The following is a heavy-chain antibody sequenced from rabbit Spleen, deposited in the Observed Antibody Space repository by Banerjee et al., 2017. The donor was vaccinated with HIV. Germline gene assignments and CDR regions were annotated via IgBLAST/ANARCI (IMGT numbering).Heavy chain of an antibody. Sequence: QSLEESGGGLVQPEGSLALTCKASGFSFSSSDYICWVRQAPGKGPEWIACINIGSGSAYYASWAKGRFTISKTSSTTVTLQMTSLTAADTATYFCARDTGTSFSTYGMDLWGPGTLVTVS. V-gene: IGHV1S40*01. CDR3: ARDTGTSFSTYGMDL. J-gene: IGHJ6*01. CDR2: INIGSGSA. CDR1: GFSFSSSDY. D-gene: IGHD8-1*01.